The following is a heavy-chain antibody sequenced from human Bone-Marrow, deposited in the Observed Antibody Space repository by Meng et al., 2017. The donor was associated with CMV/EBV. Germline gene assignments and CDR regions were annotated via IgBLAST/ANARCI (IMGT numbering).Heavy chain of an antibody. CDR3: ARARGYSYGYHYYYYKGIDV. D-gene: IGHD5-18*01. J-gene: IGHJ6*02. V-gene: IGHV4-34*01. CDR2: INHSGST. CDR1: GGSFSGYY. Sequence: GSLRLSCAVHGGSFSGYYWNWIRQPPGKGLEWIGEINHSGSTNYNPSLKSRVTISVDTSKNQFSLKLSSVTAADTAVYYCARARGYSYGYHYYYYKGIDVWGQGTTVTVSS.